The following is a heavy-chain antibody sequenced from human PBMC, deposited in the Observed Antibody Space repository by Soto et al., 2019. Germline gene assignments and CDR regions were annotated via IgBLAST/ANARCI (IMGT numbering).Heavy chain of an antibody. D-gene: IGHD6-13*01. CDR3: AKIKQLDDGLLYYYYMDV. CDR1: GFTFSSYA. J-gene: IGHJ6*03. CDR2: ISGSGGST. V-gene: IGHV3-23*01. Sequence: GGSLRLSCAASGFTFSSYAMSWVRQAPGKGLEWVSAISGSGGSTYYADSVKGRFTISRDNSKNTLYLQMNSLRAEDTAVYYCAKIKQLDDGLLYYYYMDVWGKGTTVTVSS.